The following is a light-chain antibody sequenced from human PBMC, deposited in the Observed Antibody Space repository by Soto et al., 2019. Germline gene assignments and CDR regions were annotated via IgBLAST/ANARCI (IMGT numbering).Light chain of an antibody. V-gene: IGKV1-39*01. Sequence: DIHMTQTPSSLSASVGYRVTITCRASQSISIYLNWYQLKPGKAPNLLXYGASYLKSGVPTRFSGSGSGTDFTLTISSLQQEDFAIYYCQQTYTTHEITFGQGTRLEIK. J-gene: IGKJ5*01. CDR3: QQTYTTHEIT. CDR2: GAS. CDR1: QSISIY.